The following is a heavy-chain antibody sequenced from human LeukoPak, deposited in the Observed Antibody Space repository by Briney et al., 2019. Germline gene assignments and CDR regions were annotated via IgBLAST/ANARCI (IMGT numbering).Heavy chain of an antibody. Sequence: SETLSLTCTVSGGSISSGGHSWSWIRQPPGKGLEWIGYIYHSGSGSTYYNPSLKSRVTISVDTSKNQFSLKLSSVTAADTAVYYCARGVNQWLVTRWYFDYWGQGTLVTVSS. CDR3: ARGVNQWLVTRWYFDY. D-gene: IGHD6-19*01. CDR1: GGSISSGGHS. J-gene: IGHJ4*02. V-gene: IGHV4-30-2*01. CDR2: IYHSGSGST.